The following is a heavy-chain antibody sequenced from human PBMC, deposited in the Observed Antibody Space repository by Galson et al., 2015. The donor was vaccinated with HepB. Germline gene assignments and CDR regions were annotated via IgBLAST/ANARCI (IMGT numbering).Heavy chain of an antibody. D-gene: IGHD6-19*01. V-gene: IGHV3-23*01. CDR1: GFTFSSYA. CDR3: AKRGGKGIAVAGRYYYYGMDV. J-gene: IGHJ6*02. CDR2: ISGSGGST. Sequence: SLRLSCAASGFTFSSYAMSWVRQAPGERLEWVSAISGSGGSTYYADSVKGRFTISRDNSKNTLYLQMNSLRAEDTAVYYCAKRGGKGIAVAGRYYYYGMDVWGQGTTVTVSS.